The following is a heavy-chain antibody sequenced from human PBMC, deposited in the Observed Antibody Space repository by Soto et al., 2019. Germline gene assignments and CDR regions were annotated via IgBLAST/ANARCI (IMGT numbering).Heavy chain of an antibody. CDR3: ASWDLGSIGSYYQGYYYGMDV. Sequence: EVQLVESGGGLVKPGGSLRLSCAASGFTFSRHNMNWVRQAPGKGLEWVSFITSSSNYIYYADSVKGRFTISRDNAKNSLYLQINSLRGDDTAVYYCASWDLGSIGSYYQGYYYGMDVWGQGTTVTVSS. D-gene: IGHD3-22*01. V-gene: IGHV3-21*06. CDR1: GFTFSRHN. J-gene: IGHJ6*02. CDR2: ITSSSNYI.